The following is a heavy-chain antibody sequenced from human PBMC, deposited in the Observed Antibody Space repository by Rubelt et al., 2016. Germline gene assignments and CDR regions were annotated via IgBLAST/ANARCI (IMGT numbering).Heavy chain of an antibody. CDR2: ISGSRGIT. V-gene: IGHV3-23*01. J-gene: IGHJ4*02. Sequence: GKGPEWVSVISGSRGITYYADSVKGRFTISRDNSKDTLYLQMNSLRVEDTAVYYCAKGPPFRWGQGTLVTVFS. CDR3: AKGPPFR.